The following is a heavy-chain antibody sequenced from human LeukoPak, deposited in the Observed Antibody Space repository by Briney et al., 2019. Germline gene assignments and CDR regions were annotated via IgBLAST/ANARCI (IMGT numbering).Heavy chain of an antibody. CDR2: IYYSGST. V-gene: IGHV4-39*01. J-gene: IGHJ4*02. CDR3: ARIDRAVAGTIDY. D-gene: IGHD6-19*01. CDR1: GGSIRSSSYY. Sequence: PSETLSLTCTVSGGSIRSSSYYWGWIRQPPGKGLEWIGSIYYSGSTYYNASLKSRGTISVDTSKNQFSLKLSSVTAADTAVYYCARIDRAVAGTIDYWGQGTLVTVSS.